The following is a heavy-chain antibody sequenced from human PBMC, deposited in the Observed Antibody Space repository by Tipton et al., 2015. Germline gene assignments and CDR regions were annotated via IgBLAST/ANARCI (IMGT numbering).Heavy chain of an antibody. Sequence: TLSLTCTVSGGSVSSGSYYWSWIRQPPGKGLEWIGYISFSDTTHYNPPLKSRITISLNTSKNQFSLKLTSVTAADTAVYYCACQDYDSLTRDYQTVDYWGQGTLVTVSS. CDR1: GGSVSSGSYY. CDR3: ACQDYDSLTRDYQTVDY. V-gene: IGHV4-61*01. J-gene: IGHJ4*02. CDR2: ISFSDTT. D-gene: IGHD3-9*01.